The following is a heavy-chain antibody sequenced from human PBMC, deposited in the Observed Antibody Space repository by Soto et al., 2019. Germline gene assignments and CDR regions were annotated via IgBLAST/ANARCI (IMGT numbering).Heavy chain of an antibody. CDR3: ASRPLLPGAP. D-gene: IGHD3-22*01. Sequence: EVQLVESGGGLIQPGGSLRLSCAASGFTFSSNDMNWVRQAPGKGLEWFSLIYSSGSTYYADSVKGRFTISRDNSKNTLYLQLSSLRAEDTAVYYCASRPLLPGAPWGQGTMVTVSS. CDR1: GFTFSSND. V-gene: IGHV3-53*01. CDR2: IYSSGST. J-gene: IGHJ3*01.